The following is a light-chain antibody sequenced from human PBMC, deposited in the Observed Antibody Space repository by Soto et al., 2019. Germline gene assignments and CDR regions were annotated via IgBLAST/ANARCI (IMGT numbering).Light chain of an antibody. J-gene: IGLJ2*01. CDR2: EVA. CDR3: CSRL. V-gene: IGLV2-23*02. CDR1: STDPATYDL. Sequence: QSALTQPASVSGSPGQSITISCTGTSTDPATYDLVSWYQQHPGKAPQLIIYEVAKRPSGVSARFSGSQSGDTASLTISGLQAADEAYYYRCSRLFGGGTKLTVL.